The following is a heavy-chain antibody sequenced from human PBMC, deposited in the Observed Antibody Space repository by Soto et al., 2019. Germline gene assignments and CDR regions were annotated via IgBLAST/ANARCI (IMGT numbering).Heavy chain of an antibody. CDR3: ASWSVAGTLDY. CDR2: ISAYNGNT. J-gene: IGHJ4*02. D-gene: IGHD6-19*01. CDR1: GYTFTSYC. Sequence: ASVKVSCKASGYTFTSYCISWVRQAPGQGLEWMGWISAYNGNTNYAQKLQGRVTMTTDTSTSTAYMELRSLRSDDTAVYYCASWSVAGTLDYWGQGTLVTVSS. V-gene: IGHV1-18*04.